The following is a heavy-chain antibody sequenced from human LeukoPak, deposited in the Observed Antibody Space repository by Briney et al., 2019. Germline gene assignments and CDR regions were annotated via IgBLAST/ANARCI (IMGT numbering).Heavy chain of an antibody. J-gene: IGHJ6*03. CDR3: ARGGYSYGSTYYYYYYMDV. D-gene: IGHD5-18*01. Sequence: ASVKVSCKASGGTFSSYAISWVRQAPGQGLEWMGGIIPIFGTANYAQKFQGRVTITTDESTSTAYMELSSLRSEDTAVYYCARGGYSYGSTYYYYYYMDVWAKGPRSPSP. CDR2: IIPIFGTA. V-gene: IGHV1-69*05. CDR1: GGTFSSYA.